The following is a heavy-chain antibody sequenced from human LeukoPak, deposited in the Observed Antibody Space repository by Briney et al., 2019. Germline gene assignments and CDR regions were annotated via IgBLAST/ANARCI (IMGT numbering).Heavy chain of an antibody. CDR3: SANFDF. J-gene: IGHJ4*02. D-gene: IGHD6-19*01. V-gene: IGHV3-33*01. CDR1: GFNFSNYG. CDR2: IWYDGSKK. Sequence: PGGSLRLSCTAPGFNFSNYGMHWVRQAPGKGLEWVAVIWYDGSKKYYVDSVKGRFTISRDNSKNTLHLQMNSLRAEDTAVYYCSANFDFWGQGTLVTVSS.